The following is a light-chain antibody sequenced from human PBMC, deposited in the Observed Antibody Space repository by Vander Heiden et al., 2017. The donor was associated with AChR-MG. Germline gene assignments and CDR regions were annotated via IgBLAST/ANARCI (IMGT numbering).Light chain of an antibody. Sequence: DIQLTQSPTFLSASVGDRVTITCRASQGIDKSLAWYQQEVGKAPKFLIYAASTLQDGVPSRFSGSGSGTEFTLTISSLQPGDFATYYCQHVSGYPTFGPGTKVDLK. CDR2: AAS. V-gene: IGKV1-9*01. CDR3: QHVSGYPT. CDR1: QGIDKS. J-gene: IGKJ3*01.